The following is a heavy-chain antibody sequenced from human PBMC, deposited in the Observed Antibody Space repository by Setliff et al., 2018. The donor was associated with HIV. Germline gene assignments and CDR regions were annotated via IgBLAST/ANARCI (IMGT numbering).Heavy chain of an antibody. D-gene: IGHD3-10*01. V-gene: IGHV1-18*01. CDR3: ARGDYGSGSYYPYYFYYGMDV. CDR1: GYTFTNYG. CDR2: ISAYNGHT. Sequence: ASVKVSCKASGYTFTNYGISWVRQAPGQGLEWMRWISAYNGHTNYAQNLQGRVSMTTDTSTSTAYMELSSLRSEDTAVYYCARGDYGSGSYYPYYFYYGMDVWGQGTTVTVSS. J-gene: IGHJ6*02.